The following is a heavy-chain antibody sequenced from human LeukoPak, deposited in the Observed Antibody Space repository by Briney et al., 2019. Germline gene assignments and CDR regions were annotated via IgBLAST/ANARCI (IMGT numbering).Heavy chain of an antibody. V-gene: IGHV1-18*01. Sequence: ASVKVSCKASGYTFTSYGISWVRQAPGQGLEWMGWISAYNGNTNYAQKLQGRVTMTTDTSTSTAYMELRSLRSEDTAVYYCARFGVAAPINWGDYYFDYWGQGTLVTVSS. CDR3: ARFGVAAPINWGDYYFDY. CDR1: GYTFTSYG. J-gene: IGHJ4*02. D-gene: IGHD2-15*01. CDR2: ISAYNGNT.